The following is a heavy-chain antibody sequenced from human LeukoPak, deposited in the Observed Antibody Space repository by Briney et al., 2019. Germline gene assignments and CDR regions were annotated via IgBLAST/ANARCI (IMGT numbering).Heavy chain of an antibody. CDR2: TKQDGSEK. CDR3: ARDKIVGATALDY. CDR1: GFTFSRYW. J-gene: IGHJ4*02. V-gene: IGHV3-7*01. D-gene: IGHD1-26*01. Sequence: PGGSLRLSCAASGFTFSRYWMSWVRQAPGKGLDWVANTKQDGSEKYYADFVKGRFTISRDNAKNSLYLQMNSLNADDTAIYYCARDKIVGATALDYWGQGTLVTVSS.